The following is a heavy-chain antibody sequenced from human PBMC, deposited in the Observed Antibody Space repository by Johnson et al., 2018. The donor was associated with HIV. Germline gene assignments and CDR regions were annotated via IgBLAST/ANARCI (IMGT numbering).Heavy chain of an antibody. CDR3: ARDPKRSGSYYKDAFDI. CDR2: ISYDGSNN. V-gene: IGHV3-30-3*01. CDR1: GFTFRSYA. D-gene: IGHD3-10*01. Sequence: HEKLVEPGGGVVKPGRSLRLSCAASGFTFRSYAMHWVRQAPGKGLEWVAVISYDGSNNYYADSVKGRFTISIYNSKTTLYLQMHSLRAEYTAVYYCARDPKRSGSYYKDAFDIWGQGTMVTVSS. J-gene: IGHJ3*02.